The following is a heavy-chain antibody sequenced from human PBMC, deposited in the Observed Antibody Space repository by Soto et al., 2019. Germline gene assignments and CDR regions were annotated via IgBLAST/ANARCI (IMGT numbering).Heavy chain of an antibody. CDR2: IYYSET. CDR3: ARHERDSRGDYPFDF. V-gene: IGHV4-59*08. CDR1: GVSISRYF. D-gene: IGHD4-17*01. J-gene: IGHJ4*02. Sequence: PSETLSLTCTVSGVSISRYFWNWIRQPPGKGLEWIGNIYYSETNYNPSLKSRVTISVDTSKNQFSLKLSSVTAADTAVYYCARHERDSRGDYPFDFWGQGTLVTVSS.